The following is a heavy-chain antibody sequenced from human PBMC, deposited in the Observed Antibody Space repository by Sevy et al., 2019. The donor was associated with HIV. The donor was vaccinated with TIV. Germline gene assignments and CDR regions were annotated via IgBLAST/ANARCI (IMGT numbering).Heavy chain of an antibody. Sequence: GGSLRLSCAASGFTFSDYSVNWVCQAPGKGLEWVSSISGSSFYIYYADSVKGRFTISRDNAKNSLYLQMISLRADDTAVYYCARATGTEALDAFDIWGQGTLVTVSS. CDR3: ARATGTEALDAFDI. CDR2: ISGSSFYI. V-gene: IGHV3-21*01. J-gene: IGHJ3*02. CDR1: GFTFSDYS. D-gene: IGHD1-1*01.